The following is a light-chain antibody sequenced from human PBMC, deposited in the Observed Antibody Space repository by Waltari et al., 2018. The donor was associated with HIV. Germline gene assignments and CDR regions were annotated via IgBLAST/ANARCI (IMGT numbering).Light chain of an antibody. CDR3: QVWDSNSDHYV. V-gene: IGLV3-21*04. J-gene: IGLJ1*01. CDR1: DVGTKS. CDR2: FDS. Sequence: SYVLTQPPSVSVAPGETARIPCGGSDVGTKSVHWYQQKPGQAPMLVIFFDSDRSSGIPDRFSGSDSGNTATLTISGVEAGDEADYYCQVWDSNSDHYVFGTGTRVTVL.